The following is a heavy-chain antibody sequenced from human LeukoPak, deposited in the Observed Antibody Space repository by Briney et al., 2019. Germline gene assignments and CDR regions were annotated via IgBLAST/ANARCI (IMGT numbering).Heavy chain of an antibody. CDR2: ISWNSGSI. J-gene: IGHJ4*02. Sequence: PGGSLRLSCAASGFTFDDYAMHWVRQAPGKGLEWVSGISWNSGSIGYADSVKGRFTISRDNAKNSLYLQTNSLRAEDTALYYCAKGTVSGPDYWGQGTLVTVSS. CDR3: AKGTVSGPDY. CDR1: GFTFDDYA. V-gene: IGHV3-9*01. D-gene: IGHD1-1*01.